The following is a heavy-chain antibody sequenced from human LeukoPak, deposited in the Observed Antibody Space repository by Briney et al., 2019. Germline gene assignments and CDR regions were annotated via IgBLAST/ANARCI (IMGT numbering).Heavy chain of an antibody. CDR2: IIPIFGTA. Sequence: SVKVSCKASGGTFSSYAISWVRQAPGQGLEWMGGIIPIFGTANYAQKFQGRVTITTDESTSTAYMELSSLRSEDTAVYYCARVEFGIVGATPPLFDYWGQGTLVTVSS. V-gene: IGHV1-69*05. CDR3: ARVEFGIVGATPPLFDY. CDR1: GGTFSSYA. J-gene: IGHJ4*02. D-gene: IGHD1-26*01.